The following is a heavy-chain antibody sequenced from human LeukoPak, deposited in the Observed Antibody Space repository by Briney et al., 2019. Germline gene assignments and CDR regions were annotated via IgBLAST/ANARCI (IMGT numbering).Heavy chain of an antibody. CDR3: ATDVKSSTWSARGYFDY. J-gene: IGHJ4*02. D-gene: IGHD6-13*01. Sequence: GGSLRLSCPASGFTFRSYAMSWVLQAPGKGLAWVSGISDSASSAYYADSVRGRITISRENSRKTLYLQMNSLRAEDTAVYYCATDVKSSTWSARGYFDYWCQGPLVTVSS. CDR2: ISDSASSA. V-gene: IGHV3-23*01. CDR1: GFTFRSYA.